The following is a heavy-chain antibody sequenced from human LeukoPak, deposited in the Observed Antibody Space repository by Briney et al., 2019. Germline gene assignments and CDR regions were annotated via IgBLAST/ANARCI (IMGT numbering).Heavy chain of an antibody. CDR3: AREATREAFDI. CDR1: GYTFTGYY. J-gene: IGHJ3*02. CDR2: INPNSGGT. Sequence: ASVQVPCKASGYTFTGYYMQWLRQAPGQGLEWMGWINPNSGGTNYAQKFQGRVTMTRDTSISTAYMELSRLRSDDTAVYYCAREATREAFDIWGQGTMVTVSS. V-gene: IGHV1-2*02.